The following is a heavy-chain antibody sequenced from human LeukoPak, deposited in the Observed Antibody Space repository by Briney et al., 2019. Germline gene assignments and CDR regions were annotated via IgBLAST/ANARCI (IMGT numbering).Heavy chain of an antibody. J-gene: IGHJ6*03. CDR2: IFSSSATI. CDR1: GFTFHPHK. D-gene: IGHD1-26*01. CDR3: ARIGIVGSYPIYYYYMDV. Sequence: KPGGAPGISFVAAGFTFHPHKKKMGRPAPGEGVGGVLYIFSSSATIYYADSVEGRFTVSRDNAKNSLYLQMNSLRAEDTAVYYCARIGIVGSYPIYYYYMDVWGKGTTVTVSS. V-gene: IGHV3-48*04.